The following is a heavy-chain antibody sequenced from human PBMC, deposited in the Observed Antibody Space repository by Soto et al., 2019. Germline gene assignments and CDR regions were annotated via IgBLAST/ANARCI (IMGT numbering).Heavy chain of an antibody. Sequence: SETLSLTCAVYGGSFSGYYWSWIRQPPGKGLEWIGEINHSGSTNYNPSLKSRVTISVDTSKNQFSLKLSSVTAADTAVYYCARGPARKYSSSFTATYYYYYGMDVWGQGTTVTVSS. D-gene: IGHD6-6*01. J-gene: IGHJ6*02. CDR2: INHSGST. V-gene: IGHV4-34*01. CDR3: ARGPARKYSSSFTATYYYYYGMDV. CDR1: GGSFSGYY.